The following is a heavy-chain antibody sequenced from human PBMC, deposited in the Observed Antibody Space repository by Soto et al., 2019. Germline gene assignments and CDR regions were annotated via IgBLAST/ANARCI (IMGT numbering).Heavy chain of an antibody. D-gene: IGHD3-22*01. J-gene: IGHJ4*02. V-gene: IGHV4-30-4*01. CDR1: GGSISSGDYY. CDR3: ARVSYYYDSRGYYHD. Sequence: PSETLSLTCTVSGGSISSGDYYWSWIRQPPGKGLEWIGYIYYRGCTYYNPSLKSRVTISVDTSKNQFSLKLSSVTAADTAVYYCARVSYYYDSRGYYHDWGQGSLDTVSS. CDR2: IYYRGCT.